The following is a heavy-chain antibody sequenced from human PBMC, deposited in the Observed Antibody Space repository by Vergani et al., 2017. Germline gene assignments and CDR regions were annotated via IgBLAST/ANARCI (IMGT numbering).Heavy chain of an antibody. J-gene: IGHJ4*02. CDR2: MNPNSGNT. V-gene: IGHV1-8*01. CDR1: GYTFTSYD. CDR3: ARGFGRIQLWTRVYYFDY. D-gene: IGHD5-18*01. Sequence: VSCKASGYTFTSYDINWVRQATGQGLEWMGWMNPNSGNTGYAQKFQGRVTMTRNTSISTAYMELSSLRSEDTAVYYCARGFGRIQLWTRVYYFDYWGQGTLVTVSS.